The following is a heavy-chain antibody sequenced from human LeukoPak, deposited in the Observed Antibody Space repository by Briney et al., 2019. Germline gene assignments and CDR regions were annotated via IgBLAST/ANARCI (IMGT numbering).Heavy chain of an antibody. CDR1: GFTFGDYA. D-gene: IGHD3-22*01. Sequence: GGSLRLSCTASGFTFGDYAMSWFRQAPGKGLEWVGFIRSKAYGGTTEYAASVKGRFTISRDDSKSIAYLQMNSLKTEDTAVYYCTSALYYYDSSGYAFDIWGQGTMVTVSS. V-gene: IGHV3-49*03. CDR3: TSALYYYDSSGYAFDI. CDR2: IRSKAYGGTT. J-gene: IGHJ3*02.